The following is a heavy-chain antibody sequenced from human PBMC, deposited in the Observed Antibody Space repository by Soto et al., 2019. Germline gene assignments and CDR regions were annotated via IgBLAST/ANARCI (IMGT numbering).Heavy chain of an antibody. Sequence: GTSVKLSCAACGYRFTSYAMHWVRQAPGQRLEWMGWINAGNGNTKYSQKFQGRVTITRDTSASTAYMELSSLRSEDTAVYYCARESLLRYFDWSPLYYGMDVWGQGTTVTVS. J-gene: IGHJ6*02. V-gene: IGHV1-3*01. CDR2: INAGNGNT. CDR3: ARESLLRYFDWSPLYYGMDV. D-gene: IGHD3-9*01. CDR1: GYRFTSYA.